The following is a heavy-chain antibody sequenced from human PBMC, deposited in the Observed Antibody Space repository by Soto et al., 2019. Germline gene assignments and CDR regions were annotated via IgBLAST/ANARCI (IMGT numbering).Heavy chain of an antibody. V-gene: IGHV4-59*08. CDR2: IHYSGST. CDR1: GGSISTYY. Sequence: ETLSLTCTVSGGSISTYYWSWIRQPPGKGLEWIGYIHYSGSTNYNPSLKSRVAISVDTSKNQFSLKLTSVTAADTAVYYCARRYYGGNYWYFDLWGRGTLVTVSS. J-gene: IGHJ2*01. CDR3: ARRYYGGNYWYFDL. D-gene: IGHD4-17*01.